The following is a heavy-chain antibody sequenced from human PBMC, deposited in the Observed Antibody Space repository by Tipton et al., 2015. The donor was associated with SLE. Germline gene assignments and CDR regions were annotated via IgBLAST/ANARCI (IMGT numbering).Heavy chain of an antibody. CDR3: ARPMVPTINEFDYYYGLDV. CDR1: GGTFSNYA. J-gene: IGHJ6*02. Sequence: QVQLVQPGAEVKKPGSSVKVSCKASGGTFSNYALTWVRQAPGQGLEWMGRIIPIFDTTHYAQKFQGRVTITADESTSTAYMDQTSLRSEDTAVYYCARPMVPTINEFDYYYGLDVWGQGTTVTVSS. V-gene: IGHV1-69*18. D-gene: IGHD5-12*01. CDR2: IIPIFDTT.